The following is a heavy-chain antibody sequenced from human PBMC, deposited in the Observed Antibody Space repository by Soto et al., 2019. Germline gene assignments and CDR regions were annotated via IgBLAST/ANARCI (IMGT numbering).Heavy chain of an antibody. CDR1: GASITSGGFY. D-gene: IGHD6-19*01. V-gene: IGHV4-31*03. J-gene: IGHJ3*02. CDR3: ARGIAVAAPVFDAFDI. CDR2: IYYSGST. Sequence: QVRLRESGPGLVKPSQTLSLTCTVSGASITSGGFYWSWIRQHPGKGLEWIGYIYYSGSTYYNPPLKSRVNISLDRSKNQFSLTLSSVTAADTAVYYCARGIAVAAPVFDAFDIWGLGTMVTVSS.